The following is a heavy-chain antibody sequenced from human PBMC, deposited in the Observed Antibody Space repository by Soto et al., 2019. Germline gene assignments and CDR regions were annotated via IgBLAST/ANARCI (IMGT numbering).Heavy chain of an antibody. CDR1: GFSLRTSGVG. D-gene: IGHD3-10*01. Sequence: QITLKESGPSLVKPTQTLTLTCTFSGFSLRTSGVGVGWIRQPPGQALEWLALNLWDDEKRYSPLLKSRLTLTKDASKNQVVLTMTNMDPVDTATYYCVHRLSPYGLHYWGQGILVTVSS. CDR3: VHRLSPYGLHY. J-gene: IGHJ4*02. CDR2: NLWDDEK. V-gene: IGHV2-5*02.